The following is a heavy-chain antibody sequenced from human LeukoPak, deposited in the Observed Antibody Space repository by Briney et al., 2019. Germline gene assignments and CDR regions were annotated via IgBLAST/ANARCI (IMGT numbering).Heavy chain of an antibody. CDR2: ISGSGGST. CDR3: ARGLSSSSWYYFDY. Sequence: GGSLRLSCAASGFTFSSYAMSWVRQAPGKGLEWVSAISGSGGSTYYADSVKGRFTISRDNSKNTLYLQMNSLRAEDTAVYYYARGLSSSSWYYFDYWGQGTLVTVSS. D-gene: IGHD6-13*01. J-gene: IGHJ4*02. V-gene: IGHV3-23*01. CDR1: GFTFSSYA.